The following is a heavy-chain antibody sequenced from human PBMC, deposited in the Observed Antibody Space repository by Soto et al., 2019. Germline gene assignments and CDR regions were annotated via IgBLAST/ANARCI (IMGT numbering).Heavy chain of an antibody. J-gene: IGHJ4*02. D-gene: IGHD5-12*01. CDR3: ARGGANSGYEDEGDY. Sequence: QVQLVQSGAEVKKPGSSVKVSCKASGGTFSSYTISWVRQAPGQGLEWMGRIIPILGIASYAQKSQGRVTITADKSTSTAYMELSSLRSEDTAVYYCARGGANSGYEDEGDYWGQGTLVTVSS. CDR1: GGTFSSYT. V-gene: IGHV1-69*02. CDR2: IIPILGIA.